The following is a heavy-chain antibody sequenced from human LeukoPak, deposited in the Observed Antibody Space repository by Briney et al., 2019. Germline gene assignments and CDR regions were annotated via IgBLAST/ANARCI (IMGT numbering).Heavy chain of an antibody. CDR3: ARRTAYWELLSGSFDP. D-gene: IGHD1-26*01. V-gene: IGHV4-59*01. J-gene: IGHJ5*02. CDR1: GGSISSYY. Sequence: KPSETLSLTCTVSGGSISSYYWSWIRQPPGEGLEWIGYIYYSGSTNYNPSLKSRVTISVDTSKNQFSLKLSSVTAADTAVYYCARRTAYWELLSGSFDPWGQGTLVTVSS. CDR2: IYYSGST.